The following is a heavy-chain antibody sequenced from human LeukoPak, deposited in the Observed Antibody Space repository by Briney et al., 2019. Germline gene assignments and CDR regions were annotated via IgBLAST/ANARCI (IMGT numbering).Heavy chain of an antibody. D-gene: IGHD3-10*01. CDR1: GGSISSGGYY. V-gene: IGHV4-61*02. J-gene: IGHJ3*02. CDR2: IYTSGST. Sequence: SQTLSLTCTVSGGSISSGGYYWSWIRQPAGKGLEWIVRIYTSGSTNYNPSIKSRVTMSVDTSKNQFSLKLSSVTAADTAVYYCARDQGAYGSGSYYNTNAFDIWGQGTMVTVSS. CDR3: ARDQGAYGSGSYYNTNAFDI.